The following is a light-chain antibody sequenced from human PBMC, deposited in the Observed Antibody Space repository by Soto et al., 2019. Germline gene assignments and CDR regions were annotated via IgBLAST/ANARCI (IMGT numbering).Light chain of an antibody. J-gene: IGKJ4*01. CDR3: QQHINWPLT. CDR1: QTVSSS. Sequence: EIVLTQSPATLSLSPGERATLSCRASQTVSSSLACYQQKPGQAPRLLIYEVSNRATGIPARFSGSGSGADFTLTISSLEPGDFALYYCQQHINWPLTFGGGTKV. CDR2: EVS. V-gene: IGKV3-11*01.